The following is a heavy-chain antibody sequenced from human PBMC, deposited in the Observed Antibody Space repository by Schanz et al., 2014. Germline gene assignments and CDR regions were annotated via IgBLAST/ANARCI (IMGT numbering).Heavy chain of an antibody. CDR2: INTDETTT. V-gene: IGHV3-74*01. CDR1: GSTFSAYW. D-gene: IGHD3-10*01. Sequence: DVQLVESGGGLVQPGGSLRLSCAASGSTFSAYWMHWVRQVPGKGLVWIARINTDETTTKYADSVRGRFTISRDNSKNMVYLQMNSLRAEDTAVYYCARGHYGLDVWGPGTSVTVSS. CDR3: ARGHYGLDV. J-gene: IGHJ6*02.